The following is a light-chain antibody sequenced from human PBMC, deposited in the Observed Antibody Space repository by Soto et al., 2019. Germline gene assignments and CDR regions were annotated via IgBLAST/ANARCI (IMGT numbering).Light chain of an antibody. Sequence: AIQMTQSPSSLSASVGDRVTITCRASQGIRNDLGWYQQKPGKAPKLLIYAASSLESGVPSRFSGGGSGTDFTLTISRLQPEDFATYYCLQDYNYPRTFGQGTKVEIK. CDR3: LQDYNYPRT. CDR2: AAS. J-gene: IGKJ1*01. V-gene: IGKV1-6*01. CDR1: QGIRND.